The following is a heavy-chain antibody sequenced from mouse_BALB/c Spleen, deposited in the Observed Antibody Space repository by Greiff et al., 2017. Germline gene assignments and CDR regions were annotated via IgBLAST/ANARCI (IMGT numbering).Heavy chain of an antibody. Sequence: EVQLQQSGPGLVKPSQSLSLTCSVTGYSITSGYYWNWIRQFPGNKLEWMGYISYDGSNNYNPSLKNRISITRDTSKNQFFLKLNSVTTEDTATYYCARTGGYGRWYFDVWGAGTTVTVSS. D-gene: IGHD2-2*01. CDR2: ISYDGSN. V-gene: IGHV3-6*02. CDR1: GYSITSGYY. CDR3: ARTGGYGRWYFDV. J-gene: IGHJ1*01.